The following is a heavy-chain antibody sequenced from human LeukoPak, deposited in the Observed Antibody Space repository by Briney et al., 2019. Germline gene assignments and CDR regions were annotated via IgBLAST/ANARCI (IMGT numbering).Heavy chain of an antibody. CDR2: ISSSSSYI. D-gene: IGHD5-18*01. J-gene: IGHJ4*02. CDR1: GFTFSSYS. Sequence: GGSLRLSCAASGFTFSSYSMNWVRQAPGKGLEWVSSISSSSSYIYYADSVKGRFTTSRDNAKNSLYLQMNSLRAEDTAVYYCARSGVTRRGALDYWGQGTLVTVSS. CDR3: ARSGVTRRGALDY. V-gene: IGHV3-21*01.